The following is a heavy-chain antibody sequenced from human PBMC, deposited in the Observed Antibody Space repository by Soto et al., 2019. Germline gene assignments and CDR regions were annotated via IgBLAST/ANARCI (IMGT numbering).Heavy chain of an antibody. V-gene: IGHV4-39*01. CDR2: IYYSGST. CDR3: AHSIVRGVMSYFDY. CDR1: GGSISSSSYY. D-gene: IGHD3-10*01. J-gene: IGHJ4*02. Sequence: PSETLSLTCTVSGGSISSSSYYWGWIRQPPGKGLEWIGSIYYSGSTYYNPSLKSRVTISVDTSKNQFSLKLSSVTAADTAVYYCAHSIVRGVMSYFDYWGQGTLVTVSS.